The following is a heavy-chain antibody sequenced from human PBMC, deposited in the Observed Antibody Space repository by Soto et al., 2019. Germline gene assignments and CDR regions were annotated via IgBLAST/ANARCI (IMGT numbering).Heavy chain of an antibody. CDR3: TRDMIYGSERSYYYYAMDV. D-gene: IGHD3-10*01. CDR1: GGSISSSNW. V-gene: IGHV4-4*02. Sequence: QVQLQESGPGLVKPSGTLSLTCAVSGGSISSSNWWSWVRQPPGKGLEWIGEIYHSGSTNYNPSLMSRLTISVDRYKNQLSLKLRSVTAEDTAVYYCTRDMIYGSERSYYYYAMDVWGRETTVTVSS. CDR2: IYHSGST. J-gene: IGHJ6*02.